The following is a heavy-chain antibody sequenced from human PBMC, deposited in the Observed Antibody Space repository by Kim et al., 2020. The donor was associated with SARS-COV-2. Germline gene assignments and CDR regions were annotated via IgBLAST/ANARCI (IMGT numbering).Heavy chain of an antibody. D-gene: IGHD3-10*01. CDR2: INHSGST. Sequence: SKTLSLTCAVYGGSFSGYYWSWIRQPPGKGLEWIGEINHSGSTNYNPSLKSRVTISVDKSKNQFSLKLSSVTAADTAVYYCARDPLGYYGSGSYTHRVDPWGQGTLVTVSS. CDR1: GGSFSGYY. J-gene: IGHJ5*02. CDR3: ARDPLGYYGSGSYTHRVDP. V-gene: IGHV4-34*01.